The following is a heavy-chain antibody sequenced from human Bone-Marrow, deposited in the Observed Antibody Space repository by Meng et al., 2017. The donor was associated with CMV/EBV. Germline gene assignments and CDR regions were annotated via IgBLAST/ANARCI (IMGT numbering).Heavy chain of an antibody. D-gene: IGHD2-2*02. V-gene: IGHV3-30*02. Sequence: GESLKISCAASGFIFSKFGMHWVRQAPGKGLEWVAFIRNDGSNKYYADSVKGRFTISRDNSKNTLYLQMNSLRAEDKAVYYCARDRPPNRNIVVVPAAINYWVQGTLVTVSS. J-gene: IGHJ4*02. CDR3: ARDRPPNRNIVVVPAAINY. CDR2: IRNDGSNK. CDR1: GFIFSKFG.